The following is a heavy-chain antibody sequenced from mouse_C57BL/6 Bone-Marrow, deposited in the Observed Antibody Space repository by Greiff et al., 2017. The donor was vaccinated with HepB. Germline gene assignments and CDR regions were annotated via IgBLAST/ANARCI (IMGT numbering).Heavy chain of an antibody. CDR2: IYPRSGNT. D-gene: IGHD2-3*01. CDR3: ARWYDGYYGYYYAMDY. J-gene: IGHJ4*01. V-gene: IGHV1-81*01. Sequence: QVQLQQSGAELARPGASVKLSCKASGYTFTSYGISWVKQRTGQGLEWIGEIYPRSGNTYYNEKFKGKATLTADKSSSTAYMELRSLTSEDSAVYFCARWYDGYYGYYYAMDYWGQGTSVTVSS. CDR1: GYTFTSYG.